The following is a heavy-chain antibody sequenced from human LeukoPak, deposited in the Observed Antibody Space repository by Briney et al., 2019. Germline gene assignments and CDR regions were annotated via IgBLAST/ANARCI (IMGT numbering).Heavy chain of an antibody. J-gene: IGHJ4*02. CDR2: ISSSSSYI. Sequence: GGSLRLSCAASGFTFSSYSMNWVRQAPGKGLEWVSSISSSSSYIYYADSVKGRFTISRDNAKNSLYLQMNSLRAEDTAVYYCARSIGAAYFDNWGQGTLVTVSS. CDR3: ARSIGAAYFDN. D-gene: IGHD6-13*01. V-gene: IGHV3-21*01. CDR1: GFTFSSYS.